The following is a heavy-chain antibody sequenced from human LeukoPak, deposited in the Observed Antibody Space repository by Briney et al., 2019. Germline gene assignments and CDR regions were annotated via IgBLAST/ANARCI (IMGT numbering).Heavy chain of an antibody. J-gene: IGHJ4*02. CDR1: GFTFSSYS. CDR3: AAYCSSTSCYPPVDY. D-gene: IGHD2-2*01. V-gene: IGHV3-21*01. Sequence: GGSLRLSCAASGFTFSSYSMNWVRQAPGKGLEWVSSISSSSSYMYYADSVKGRFTISRDNAKNSLYLQMNSLRAEDTAVYYCAAYCSSTSCYPPVDYWGQGTLVTVSS. CDR2: ISSSSSYM.